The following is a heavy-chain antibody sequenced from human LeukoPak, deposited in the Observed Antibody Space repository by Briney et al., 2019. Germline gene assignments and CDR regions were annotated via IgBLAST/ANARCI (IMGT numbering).Heavy chain of an antibody. CDR3: ARAGDWFDP. CDR2: IYYSGST. J-gene: IGHJ5*02. Sequence: PSETLSLTCTVSGGSISSYYWSWIRQPPGKGLEWIGCIYYSGSTNYNPSLKSRVTISVDTSKNQFSLKLSSVTAADTAVYYCARAGDWFDPWGQGTLVTVSS. V-gene: IGHV4-59*01. CDR1: GGSISSYY.